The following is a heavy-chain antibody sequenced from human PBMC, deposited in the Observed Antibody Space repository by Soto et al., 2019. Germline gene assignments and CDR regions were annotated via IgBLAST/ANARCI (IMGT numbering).Heavy chain of an antibody. CDR3: ARAWPHCSGGSCYQYYFDY. Sequence: SVKVSCKASGGIFSSYAISWVRQAPGQGLEWMGGIIPIFGTANYAQKFQGRVTITADESTSTAYMELSSLRSEDTAVYYCARAWPHCSGGSCYQYYFDYWGQGTLVTVSS. J-gene: IGHJ4*02. CDR2: IIPIFGTA. CDR1: GGIFSSYA. D-gene: IGHD2-15*01. V-gene: IGHV1-69*13.